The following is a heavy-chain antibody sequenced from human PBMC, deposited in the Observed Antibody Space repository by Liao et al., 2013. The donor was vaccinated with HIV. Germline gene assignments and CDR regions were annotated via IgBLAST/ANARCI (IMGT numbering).Heavy chain of an antibody. D-gene: IGHD2-2*02. Sequence: QVRLQESGSRLVKPSETLSLTCTVSGFNMRNWYWSWFRQPPGKGLEWIGSMDYSGSTYDNPSLKSRVTISIDTSKNQFSLKLSSVTAADTAVYYCARAKGNGYCSSTSCYSPYWYFDLWAVAPWSLSPQ. V-gene: IGHV4-38-2*02. J-gene: IGHJ2*01. CDR2: MDYSGST. CDR3: ARAKGNGYCSSTSCYSPYWYFDL. CDR1: GFNMRNWY.